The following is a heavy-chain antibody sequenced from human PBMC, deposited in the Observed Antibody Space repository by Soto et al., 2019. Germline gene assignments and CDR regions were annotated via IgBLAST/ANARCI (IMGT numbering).Heavy chain of an antibody. D-gene: IGHD2-21*02. V-gene: IGHV3-33*01. CDR1: GFTFSSYG. CDR2: IWYDGSNK. J-gene: IGHJ4*02. CDR3: ARDYRSEAYCGGDCYPSLDY. Sequence: PGVSLRLSCAASGFTFSSYGMHWVRQAPGKGLEWVAVIWYDGSNKYYADSVKGRFTISRDNSKNTLYLQMNSLRAEDTAVYYCARDYRSEAYCGGDCYPSLDYWGQGTLVTVSS.